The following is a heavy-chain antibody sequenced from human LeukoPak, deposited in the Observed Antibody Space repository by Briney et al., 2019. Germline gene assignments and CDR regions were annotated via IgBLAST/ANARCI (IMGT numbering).Heavy chain of an antibody. V-gene: IGHV4-59*01. D-gene: IGHD3-10*01. CDR2: IYYSGST. CDR1: GGSISSYY. J-gene: IGHJ4*02. Sequence: SETLSLTCTVSGGSISSYYWSWIRQPPGKGLEWIGYIYYSGSTNYNPSLKSRVTISLDTSKNQVSLELSSVTAADTAVYFCAKYDSGSFLDYWGQGTVVTVSS. CDR3: AKYDSGSFLDY.